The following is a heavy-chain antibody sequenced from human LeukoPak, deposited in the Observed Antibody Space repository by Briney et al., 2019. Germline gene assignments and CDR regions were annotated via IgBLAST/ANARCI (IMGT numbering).Heavy chain of an antibody. CDR3: AREDRYYYYGMDV. V-gene: IGHV1-18*04. J-gene: IGHJ6*02. CDR1: EYTFTGYY. CDR2: ISAYNGNT. Sequence: ASVKVSCKASEYTFTGYYMHWVRQAPGQGLEWMGWISAYNGNTNYAQKLQGRVTMTTDTSTSTAYMELRSLRSDDTAVYYCAREDRYYYYGMDVWGQGTTVTVSS.